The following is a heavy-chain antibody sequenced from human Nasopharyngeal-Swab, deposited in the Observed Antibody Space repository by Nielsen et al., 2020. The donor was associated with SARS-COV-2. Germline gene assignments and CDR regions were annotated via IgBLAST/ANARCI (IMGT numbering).Heavy chain of an antibody. CDR3: ARAYSDTHYYYSYTMDV. J-gene: IGHJ6*02. Sequence: RQAPGKGLEWVSYITSSGSTIYYADSVKGRFTISRDNAKNSLYLQMNSLRAEDTAVYYCARAYSDTHYYYSYTMDVWGQGTTVTVSS. CDR2: ITSSGSTI. V-gene: IGHV3-11*01. D-gene: IGHD3-22*01.